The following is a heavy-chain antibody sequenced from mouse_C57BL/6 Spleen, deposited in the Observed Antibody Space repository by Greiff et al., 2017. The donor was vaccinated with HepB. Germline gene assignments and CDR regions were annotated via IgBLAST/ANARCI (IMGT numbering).Heavy chain of an antibody. J-gene: IGHJ2*01. Sequence: EVQLKESGPELVKPGASVKMSCKASGYTFTDYNMHWVKQSHGKSLEWIGYINPNNGGTSYNQKFKGKATLTVNKSSSTAYMELRSLTSEDSAVYYCAIYYGNYFDYWGQGTTLTVSS. CDR3: AIYYGNYFDY. D-gene: IGHD2-1*01. CDR1: GYTFTDYN. V-gene: IGHV1-22*01. CDR2: INPNNGGT.